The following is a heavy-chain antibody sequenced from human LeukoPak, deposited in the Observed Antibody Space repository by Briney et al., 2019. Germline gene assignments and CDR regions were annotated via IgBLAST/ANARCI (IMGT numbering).Heavy chain of an antibody. Sequence: SETLSLTCTVSGGSISSRGYYWGWIRQPPGKGLEWIGSMYYSGSTYYNPSLKSRVTISVDTSKNHFSLKLSSVTAADTAVYYCARGGRIVGATVFDYWGQGTLVTVSS. CDR2: MYYSGST. CDR1: GGSISSRGYY. V-gene: IGHV4-39*07. J-gene: IGHJ4*02. CDR3: ARGGRIVGATVFDY. D-gene: IGHD1-26*01.